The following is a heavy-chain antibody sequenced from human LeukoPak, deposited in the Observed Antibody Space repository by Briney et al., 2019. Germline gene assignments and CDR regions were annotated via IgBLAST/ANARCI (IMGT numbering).Heavy chain of an antibody. Sequence: GGSLRLSCAASGFTFSSYEMNWVRQAPGKGLEWVSYISSSGSTIYYADSVKGRFTISRDNAKNSLYLQMNSPRAEDTAVYYCAGAADCSGGSCYYYYMDVWGKGTTVTVSS. D-gene: IGHD2-15*01. V-gene: IGHV3-48*03. CDR2: ISSSGSTI. CDR1: GFTFSSYE. J-gene: IGHJ6*03. CDR3: AGAADCSGGSCYYYYMDV.